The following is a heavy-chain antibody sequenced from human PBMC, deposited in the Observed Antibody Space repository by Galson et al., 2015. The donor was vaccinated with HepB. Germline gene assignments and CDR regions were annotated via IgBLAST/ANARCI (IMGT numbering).Heavy chain of an antibody. Sequence: SLRLSCAASGFTFSNYGMHWVRQAPGKGLEWVAVISYDQKNKYYADSLKGRFTISRDNSKNTLYLQMNSLRAEDTAVYYCAKDSGTGTADYWGQGTLVTVSS. V-gene: IGHV3-30*18. CDR3: AKDSGTGTADY. CDR2: ISYDQKNK. CDR1: GFTFSNYG. D-gene: IGHD1-1*01. J-gene: IGHJ4*02.